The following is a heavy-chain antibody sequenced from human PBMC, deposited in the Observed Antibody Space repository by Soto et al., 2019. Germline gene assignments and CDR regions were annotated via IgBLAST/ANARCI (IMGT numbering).Heavy chain of an antibody. Sequence: GRSLKISCKAIGYTFTNYWIGWVRQTPGKGLEWMGIIFPGDSDTRCNPSFEGQVTVSADESISTAYLQWNTLKASDTAMYYCVRPNFGALTHFDFWGQGTLVTVSS. CDR2: IFPGDSDT. D-gene: IGHD3-16*01. CDR1: GYTFTNYW. CDR3: VRPNFGALTHFDF. V-gene: IGHV5-51*03. J-gene: IGHJ4*02.